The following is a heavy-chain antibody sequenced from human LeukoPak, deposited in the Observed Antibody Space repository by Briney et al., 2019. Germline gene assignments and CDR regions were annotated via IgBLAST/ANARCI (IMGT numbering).Heavy chain of an antibody. V-gene: IGHV1-69*13. CDR1: GGTFSSYA. J-gene: IGHJ6*02. CDR2: IIPIFGTA. CDR3: ASTSHYYYGMDV. Sequence: GASGKVSYKASGGTFSSYAISWVRQAPGQGLEWMGGIIPIFGTANYAQKFQGRVTITADESTSTAYMELSSLRSEDTAVYYCASTSHYYYGMDVWGQGTTVTVSS.